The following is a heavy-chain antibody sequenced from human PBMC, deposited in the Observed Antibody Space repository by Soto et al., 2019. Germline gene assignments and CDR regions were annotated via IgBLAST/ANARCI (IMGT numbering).Heavy chain of an antibody. Sequence: ESVGGVVQPGRSLRLSCAASGFTFSSYAMHWVRQAPGKGLEWVAVISYDGSNKYYADSVKGRFTISRDNSKNTLYLQMNSLRAEDTAVYYCARAKLEGYCSGGSCYSQNFDYWGQGTLVTVSS. V-gene: IGHV3-30-3*01. D-gene: IGHD2-15*01. CDR1: GFTFSSYA. CDR3: ARAKLEGYCSGGSCYSQNFDY. CDR2: ISYDGSNK. J-gene: IGHJ4*02.